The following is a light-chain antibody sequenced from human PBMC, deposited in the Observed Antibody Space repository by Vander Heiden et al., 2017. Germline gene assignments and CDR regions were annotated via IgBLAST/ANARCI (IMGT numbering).Light chain of an antibody. CDR3: QQYNNWPRT. CDR2: GAS. CDR1: QSVSSN. J-gene: IGKJ1*01. Sequence: EIVMTQSPATLSVSPGERATLSCRASQSVSSNLAWYQHKPGQAPRLLIYGASTRATAIPVRFSGSGSGTEFTLSISSLQSEDFAVYYCQQYNNWPRTFGQRTKVEIK. V-gene: IGKV3-15*01.